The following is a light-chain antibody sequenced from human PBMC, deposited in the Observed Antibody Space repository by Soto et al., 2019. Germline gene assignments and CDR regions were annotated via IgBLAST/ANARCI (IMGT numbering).Light chain of an antibody. CDR1: QSISSW. J-gene: IGKJ1*01. V-gene: IGKV1-5*01. CDR2: DAS. Sequence: DIQMTQSPSTLSASVGDRVTITCRASQSISSWLAWYQQKPGKAPKLLIYDASSLESGVTSRFSGRGAGTDFTLTSSRLEPEDFAVDYCQQYGSSPRTVGQGTKVDIK. CDR3: QQYGSSPRT.